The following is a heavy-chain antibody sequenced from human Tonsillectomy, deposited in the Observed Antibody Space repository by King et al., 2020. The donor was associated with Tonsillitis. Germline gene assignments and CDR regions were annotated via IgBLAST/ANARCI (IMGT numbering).Heavy chain of an antibody. CDR3: ARVGALSGWRNGDYYFDY. D-gene: IGHD6-19*01. V-gene: IGHV3-21*01. J-gene: IGHJ4*02. CDR1: GFNFSHYN. CDR2: IGSSSSYI. Sequence: VQLVESGGGLVKPGGSLRLSCAASGFNFSHYNINWVRQAPGKGLEWVSSIGSSSSYIFYPDSVKGRFTISRNNAKNSLYLQMNSLTAEDTAVYYCARVGALSGWRNGDYYFDYWGQGTLVTVSS.